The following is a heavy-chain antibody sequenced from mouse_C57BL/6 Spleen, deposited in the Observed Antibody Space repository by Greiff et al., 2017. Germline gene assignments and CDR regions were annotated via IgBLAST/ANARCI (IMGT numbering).Heavy chain of an antibody. Sequence: EVQLQQSGPELVKPGASVKISCKASGYTFTDYYMNWVKQSHGKSLEWIGDINPNNGGTSYNQKFKGKATLTVDKSSSTAYMERRSLTSEDSAVYYCAREGYYCRGGYFDVWGTGTTVTVSS. J-gene: IGHJ1*03. CDR1: GYTFTDYY. CDR2: INPNNGGT. V-gene: IGHV1-26*01. CDR3: AREGYYCRGGYFDV. D-gene: IGHD1-1*01.